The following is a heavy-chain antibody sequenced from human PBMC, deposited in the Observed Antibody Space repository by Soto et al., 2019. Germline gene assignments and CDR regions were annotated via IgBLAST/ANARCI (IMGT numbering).Heavy chain of an antibody. Sequence: GGFLRLSCAASGVTFISYGMHWVRQAPGKGLEWVAVISYDGSNKYYVDSVKGRFTISRDNSKNTLYLQMNSLRAEDTAVYYCAKDAVAIPSYGMDVWGQGTTVTVSS. CDR3: AKDAVAIPSYGMDV. D-gene: IGHD6-19*01. J-gene: IGHJ6*02. V-gene: IGHV3-30*18. CDR1: GVTFISYG. CDR2: ISYDGSNK.